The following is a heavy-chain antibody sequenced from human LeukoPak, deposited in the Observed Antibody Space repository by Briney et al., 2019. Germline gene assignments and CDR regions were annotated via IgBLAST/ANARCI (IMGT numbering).Heavy chain of an antibody. D-gene: IGHD3-16*01. CDR2: INPNSGGT. V-gene: IGHV1-2*02. Sequence: GASVKVSCKASGSTFTGYYMHWVRQAPGQGLEWMGWINPNSGGTNYAQKFQGRVTMTRDTSISTAYMELSRLRSDDTAVYYCARSLGKYYYYYMDVWGKGTTVTVSS. CDR3: ARSLGKYYYYYMDV. CDR1: GSTFTGYY. J-gene: IGHJ6*03.